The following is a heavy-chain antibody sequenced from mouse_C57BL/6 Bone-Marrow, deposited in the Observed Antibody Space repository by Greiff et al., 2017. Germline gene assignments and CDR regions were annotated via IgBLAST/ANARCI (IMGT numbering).Heavy chain of an antibody. CDR1: GYTFTTYP. J-gene: IGHJ2*01. CDR2: FHPYNDDT. D-gene: IGHD5-1*01. CDR3: AISSTFFYYFDY. Sequence: QVQLKESGAELVKPGASVQMSCKASGYTFTTYPIEWMKQNHGKSLEWIGNFHPYNDDTKYNEKFKGKATLTVEKSSNTVYLELSRLTSDDSSVYYWAISSTFFYYFDYWGQGTTLTVSS. V-gene: IGHV1-47*01.